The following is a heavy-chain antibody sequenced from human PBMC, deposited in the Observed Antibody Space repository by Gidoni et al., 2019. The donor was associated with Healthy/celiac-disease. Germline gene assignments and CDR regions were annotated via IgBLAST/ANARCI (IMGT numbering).Heavy chain of an antibody. J-gene: IGHJ6*03. CDR1: GGTFSSYA. D-gene: IGHD6-13*01. CDR3: ARDRGPAAGTYYYYMDV. CDR2: IIPIFGTA. Sequence: QVQLVQSGAEVKKPGSSVKVSCKASGGTFSSYAISWVRQAPGQGLEWMGGIIPIFGTANYAQKFQGRVTITADKSTSTAYMELSSLRSEDTAVYYCARDRGPAAGTYYYYMDVWGKGTTVTVSS. V-gene: IGHV1-69*06.